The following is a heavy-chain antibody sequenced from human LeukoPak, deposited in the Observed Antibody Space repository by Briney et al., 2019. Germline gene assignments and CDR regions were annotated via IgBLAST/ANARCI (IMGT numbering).Heavy chain of an antibody. Sequence: SWNDTKLAYTDSVKGRFTISRDNARNSLYLQMSSLRTEDTAFYYCAKGSPSWIQLGHFDLWGRGTLVIVSS. V-gene: IGHV3-9*01. CDR2: SWNDTKL. J-gene: IGHJ2*01. CDR3: AKGSPSWIQLGHFDL. D-gene: IGHD5-18*01.